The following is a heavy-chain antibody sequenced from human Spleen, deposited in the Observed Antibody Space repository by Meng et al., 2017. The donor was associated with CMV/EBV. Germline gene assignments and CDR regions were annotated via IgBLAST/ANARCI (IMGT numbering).Heavy chain of an antibody. D-gene: IGHD3-22*01. J-gene: IGHJ6*02. V-gene: IGHV1-69*05. CDR1: GANFGTYA. CDR2: IIPIFGTA. CDR3: ARTRYDSSGYDAYYYYAMDV. Sequence: SVKVFCKASGANFGTYAVSWVRQAPGQGLEWMGGIIPIFGTANYAQKFQGRVTMTTDESTSTAYMGLSSLRSGDTAVYYCARTRYDSSGYDAYYYYAMDVWGQGTTVTVSS.